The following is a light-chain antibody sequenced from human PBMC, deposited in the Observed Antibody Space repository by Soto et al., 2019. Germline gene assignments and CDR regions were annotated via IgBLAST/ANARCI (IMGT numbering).Light chain of an antibody. J-gene: IGKJ1*01. Sequence: IVLKQSRGTLSVSTGERATLSCLASQSITRNLAWYQHRPGQAPRLLMYGASTRAAGIPDRFSGSGSGTDFTLTISSVEPEDSAVYYCQQRGNWWTFGQGTMVDI. CDR1: QSITRN. CDR2: GAS. V-gene: IGKV3-11*01. CDR3: QQRGNWWT.